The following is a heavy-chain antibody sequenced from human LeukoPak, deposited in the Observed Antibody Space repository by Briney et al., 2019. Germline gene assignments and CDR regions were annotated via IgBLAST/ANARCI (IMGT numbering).Heavy chain of an antibody. V-gene: IGHV4-59*08. CDR1: GGSISSYY. CDR2: IYYSGST. D-gene: IGHD3-22*01. CDR3: ARGDSSGYYHAFDI. Sequence: PSETLSLTCTVSGGSISSYYWSWIRQPPGKGLEWIGYIYYSGSTNYNPSLKSRVTISVDTSKNQFSLKLSSVTAADTAVYYCARGDSSGYYHAFDIWGQGTMVTVSS. J-gene: IGHJ3*02.